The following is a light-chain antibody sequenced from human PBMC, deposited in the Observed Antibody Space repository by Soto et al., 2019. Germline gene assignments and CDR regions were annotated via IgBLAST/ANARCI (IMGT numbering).Light chain of an antibody. Sequence: QSALTQPRSVSGSLGQSVTISCTGTGSDVGGYNYVSWYQQHPGKAPKLMIYDVTTRPSGVPDRFSGSKSGNTASLTISGLQAEDEADYYCCSYADNYSWVFGGGTKVTVL. V-gene: IGLV2-11*01. J-gene: IGLJ3*02. CDR3: CSYADNYSWV. CDR1: GSDVGGYNY. CDR2: DVT.